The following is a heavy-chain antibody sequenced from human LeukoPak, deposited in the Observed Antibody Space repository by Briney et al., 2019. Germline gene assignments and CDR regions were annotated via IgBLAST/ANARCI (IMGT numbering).Heavy chain of an antibody. Sequence: GGSLRLSCAASGFTFSSYGMHWVRQAPGKGLEWVAVIWYDGSNKYYADSVKGRFTISRDNSKNTLYLQMNSLRAEDTAVYYCARDQQWLVPGSYFDYWGQGTLVTVSS. CDR3: ARDQQWLVPGSYFDY. J-gene: IGHJ4*02. CDR2: IWYDGSNK. D-gene: IGHD6-19*01. V-gene: IGHV3-33*01. CDR1: GFTFSSYG.